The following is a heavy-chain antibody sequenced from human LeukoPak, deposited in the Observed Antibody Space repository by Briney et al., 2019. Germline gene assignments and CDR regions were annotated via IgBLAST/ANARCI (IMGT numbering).Heavy chain of an antibody. V-gene: IGHV4-38-2*02. Sequence: PSETLSLTCTVSGYSISSGYYWGRIRQPPGKGLEWIGSIYHSGSTYYNPSLKSRVTISVDTSKNQFSLKLSSVTATDTAVYYCALVVPLGYWGQGTLVTVSS. CDR3: ALVVPLGY. CDR1: GYSISSGYY. J-gene: IGHJ4*02. D-gene: IGHD3-22*01. CDR2: IYHSGST.